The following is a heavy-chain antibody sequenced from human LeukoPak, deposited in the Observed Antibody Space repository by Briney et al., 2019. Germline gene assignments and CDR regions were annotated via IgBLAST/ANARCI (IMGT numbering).Heavy chain of an antibody. D-gene: IGHD5-18*01. CDR3: ARAGYSYGWPHRYYYMDV. CDR2: INHSGST. CDR1: DYSISSGYY. J-gene: IGHJ6*03. V-gene: IGHV4-38-2*02. Sequence: SETLSLTCTVSDYSISSGYYWGWIRQPPGKGLEWIGEINHSGSTNYNPSLKSRVTISVDTSKNQFSLKLSSVTAADTAVYYCARAGYSYGWPHRYYYMDVWGKGTTVTVSS.